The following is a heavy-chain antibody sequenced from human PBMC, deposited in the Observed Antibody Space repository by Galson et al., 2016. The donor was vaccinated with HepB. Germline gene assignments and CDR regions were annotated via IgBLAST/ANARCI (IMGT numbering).Heavy chain of an antibody. CDR2: VYPGDSDS. V-gene: IGHV5-51*01. CDR1: GYIFTNYW. D-gene: IGHD1-1*01. CDR3: ARRFHTVLSPTDNGAFDI. Sequence: QSGAEVKKPGESLKISCKASGYIFTNYWIGWVRQMPGRGLEWMGIVYPGDSDSRPSPSFRGQVTISAAKSITTAYLQWSSLKASDTAMHYCARRFHTVLSPTDNGAFDIWGQGTLVTVSS. J-gene: IGHJ3*02.